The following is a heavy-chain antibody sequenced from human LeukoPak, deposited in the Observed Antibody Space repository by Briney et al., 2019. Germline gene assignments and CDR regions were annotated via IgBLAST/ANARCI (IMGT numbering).Heavy chain of an antibody. Sequence: ASVKVSCKASGYTFTSYGISWVRQAPGQGLEWMGWISAYNGNTKYAQKLQGRVTMTTDTSTSTAYMERGSMRSADTAVYECAAGIAVAGRCRAYWGQGTLVTVSS. D-gene: IGHD6-19*01. V-gene: IGHV1-18*01. CDR1: GYTFTSYG. CDR3: AAGIAVAGRCRAY. J-gene: IGHJ4*02. CDR2: ISAYNGNT.